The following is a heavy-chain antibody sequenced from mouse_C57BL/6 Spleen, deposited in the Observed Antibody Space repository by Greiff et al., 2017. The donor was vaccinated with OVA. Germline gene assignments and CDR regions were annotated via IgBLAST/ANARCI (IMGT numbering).Heavy chain of an antibody. CDR2: IYPRSGNT. J-gene: IGHJ3*01. Sequence: QVQLQQSGAELARPGASVKLSCKASGYTFTSYGISWVKQRTGQGLEWIGEIYPRSGNTYYNEKFKGKATLTADKSSSTAYMELRSLTSEDSAVYFCARSITTVVATDAYWGQGTLVTVSA. CDR1: GYTFTSYG. D-gene: IGHD1-1*01. CDR3: ARSITTVVATDAY. V-gene: IGHV1-81*01.